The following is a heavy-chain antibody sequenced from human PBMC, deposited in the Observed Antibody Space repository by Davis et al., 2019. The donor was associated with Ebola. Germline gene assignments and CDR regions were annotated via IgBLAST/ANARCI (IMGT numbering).Heavy chain of an antibody. Sequence: PSETLSLTCTVSGGSISSSSYYWGWIRQPPGKGLEWIGEINHSGSTNYNPSLKSRVTISVDTSKNQFSLKLSSVTAADTAVYYCARAPGIAAAGVRLWFDPWGQGTLVTVSS. J-gene: IGHJ5*02. D-gene: IGHD6-13*01. CDR3: ARAPGIAAAGVRLWFDP. V-gene: IGHV4-39*07. CDR2: INHSGST. CDR1: GGSISSSSYY.